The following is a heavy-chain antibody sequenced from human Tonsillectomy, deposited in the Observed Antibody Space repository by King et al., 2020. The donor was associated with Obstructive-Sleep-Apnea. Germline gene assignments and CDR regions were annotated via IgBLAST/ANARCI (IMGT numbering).Heavy chain of an antibody. J-gene: IGHJ2*01. CDR2: IYYSGST. CDR1: GGSISSYY. Sequence: QLQESGPGLVKPSETLSLTCTVSGGSISSYYWSWIRQPPGKGLEWIGYIYYSGSTNYNPTLTIGVTISVDTSKNQFSLKLSSVTAADTAVYYCARTLSIAAAGTGWYFDLWGRGTLVTVSS. V-gene: IGHV4-59*01. CDR3: ARTLSIAAAGTGWYFDL. D-gene: IGHD6-13*01.